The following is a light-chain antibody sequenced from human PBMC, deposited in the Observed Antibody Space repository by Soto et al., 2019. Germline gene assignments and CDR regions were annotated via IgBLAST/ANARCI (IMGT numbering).Light chain of an antibody. CDR3: QQTYSTLSIT. CDR2: AAS. V-gene: IGKV1-39*01. J-gene: IGKJ5*01. CDR1: ESIARH. Sequence: DIQMTPSPSSLSASVGDRVTITCRASESIARHLNWYQQKPGKAPKLLIYAASSLQIGVPSRFRGGGSGTDFTLTISNLQTEDFATYYCQQTYSTLSITCGQGTRLEIK.